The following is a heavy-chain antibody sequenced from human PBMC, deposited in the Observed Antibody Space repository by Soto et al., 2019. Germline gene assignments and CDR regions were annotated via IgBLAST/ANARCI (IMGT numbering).Heavy chain of an antibody. D-gene: IGHD6-6*01. CDR3: AREFSNSPEAFDS. J-gene: IGHJ4*02. V-gene: IGHV4-59*01. CDR2: IYYTGST. CDR1: GGSISSYY. Sequence: SETLSLTCTVSGGSISSYYWSWIRQPPGRGLEWIGYIYYTGSTNYNPSLKSRVTISIDTSRNQFSLKLSSVTAADTAVYYGAREFSNSPEAFDSWGQGSLVTVSS.